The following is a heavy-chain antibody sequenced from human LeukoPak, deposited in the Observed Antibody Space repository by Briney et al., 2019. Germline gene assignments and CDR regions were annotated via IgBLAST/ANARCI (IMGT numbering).Heavy chain of an antibody. CDR1: GGSFRGYY. V-gene: IGHV4-34*01. D-gene: IGHD1-1*01. CDR3: ARGSANWNPFDY. Sequence: SETLSLTCAVYGGSFRGYYWSWIRHPPGKGLEWIGEINHSGGTNYNPSLKSRVTISVDTSKNQFSLKLSSVTAADTAVYYCARGSANWNPFDYWGQGTLVTVSS. CDR2: INHSGGT. J-gene: IGHJ4*02.